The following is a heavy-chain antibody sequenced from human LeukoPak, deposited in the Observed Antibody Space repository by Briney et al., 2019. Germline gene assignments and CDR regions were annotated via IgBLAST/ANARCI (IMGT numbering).Heavy chain of an antibody. CDR3: ARGVGATFGN. Sequence: SETLSLTCAVYGGSFSGYYWSWIPQPPGKGLEWIEEINHSGSTNYNPSRKSRVTISVDTSKNQFSLKLSSVTAADTAVYYCARGVGATFGNWGQGTLVTVSS. CDR2: INHSGST. D-gene: IGHD1-26*01. V-gene: IGHV4-34*01. J-gene: IGHJ4*02. CDR1: GGSFSGYY.